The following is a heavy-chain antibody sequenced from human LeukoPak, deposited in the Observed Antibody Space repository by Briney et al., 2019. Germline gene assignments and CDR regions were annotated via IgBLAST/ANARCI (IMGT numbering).Heavy chain of an antibody. V-gene: IGHV3-23*01. CDR3: AKDSYYDSSGYYPVDY. D-gene: IGHD3-22*01. CDR2: ISGSGGST. CDR1: GXTFSSYA. Sequence: GGSLRLSCAASGXTFSSYAVSWVRQAPGKGLEWVSAISGSGGSTYYADSVKGRFTISRDNSKNTLYLQMNSLRAEDTAVYYCAKDSYYDSSGYYPVDYWGQGTLVTVSS. J-gene: IGHJ4*02.